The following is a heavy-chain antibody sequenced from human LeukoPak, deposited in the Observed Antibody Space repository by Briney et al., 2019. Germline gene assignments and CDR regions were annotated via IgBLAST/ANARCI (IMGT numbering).Heavy chain of an antibody. Sequence: ASVKVSCKASGYTFTSYDINWVRQATGQGLEWMGWMNPNSGDTGYPQKFQGRVSMTRDTSITTAYMELSSLRSEDTAVYYCARSGFGSGISFDLWGQGTLVTVSS. J-gene: IGHJ5*02. CDR1: GYTFTSYD. CDR2: MNPNSGDT. CDR3: ARSGFGSGISFDL. D-gene: IGHD3-10*01. V-gene: IGHV1-8*01.